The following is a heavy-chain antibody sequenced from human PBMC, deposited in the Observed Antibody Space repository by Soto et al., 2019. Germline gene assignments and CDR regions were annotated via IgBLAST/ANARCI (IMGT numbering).Heavy chain of an antibody. CDR2: TLYRSSKWYN. J-gene: IGHJ6*02. CDR3: ARDAAPSLNYPHGMDV. Sequence: SQTLSLTCVISGDSVSTNIAAWSWIRQSPSRGLEWLGRTLYRSSKWYNEYAVSVKSRMTINPDTSKNQFALQLNSVTPEDTAVYYCARDAAPSLNYPHGMDVWCQGT. D-gene: IGHD1-7*01. CDR1: GDSVSTNIAA. V-gene: IGHV6-1*01.